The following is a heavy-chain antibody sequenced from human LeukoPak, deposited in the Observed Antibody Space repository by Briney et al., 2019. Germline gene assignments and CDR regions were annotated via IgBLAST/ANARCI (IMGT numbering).Heavy chain of an antibody. Sequence: SQTLSLTCALSGDSVSSNRAAWHWIRQSPSRGLEWLGRTYYRSKWNNDYAVSVKSRITINPDTSKNQFSLQLNSVTPEDTAVYYCARARELGIWDYWGQGTLVTVSS. CDR3: ARARELGIWDY. J-gene: IGHJ4*02. V-gene: IGHV6-1*01. D-gene: IGHD7-27*01. CDR2: TYYRSKWNN. CDR1: GDSVSSNRAA.